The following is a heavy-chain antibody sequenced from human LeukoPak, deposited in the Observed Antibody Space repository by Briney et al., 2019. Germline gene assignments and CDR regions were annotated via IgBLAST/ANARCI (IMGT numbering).Heavy chain of an antibody. Sequence: SEALSLTCTVSGGSISSYYWSWIRQPPGKGLEWIGYIYTSGSTNYNPSLKSRVTISVDTSKNQFSLKLSSVTAADTAVYYCARRELEPGSGYYSHNWFDPWGQGTLVTVSS. J-gene: IGHJ5*02. V-gene: IGHV4-4*09. CDR3: ARRELEPGSGYYSHNWFDP. CDR2: IYTSGST. D-gene: IGHD3-22*01. CDR1: GGSISSYY.